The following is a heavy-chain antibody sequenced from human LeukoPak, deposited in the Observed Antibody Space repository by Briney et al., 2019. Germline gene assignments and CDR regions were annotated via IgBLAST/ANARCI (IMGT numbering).Heavy chain of an antibody. Sequence: HPGGSLRLSCAASGFTFSSYEMNWVRQAPGKGLEWVSYISSSSSYIYYADSVKGRFTISRDNAKNSLYLQMNSLRADDTAIYYCARDLGSYSSGWYMGFDYWGQGTLVTVSS. D-gene: IGHD6-19*01. CDR3: ARDLGSYSSGWYMGFDY. CDR1: GFTFSSYE. CDR2: ISSSSSYI. J-gene: IGHJ4*02. V-gene: IGHV3-48*03.